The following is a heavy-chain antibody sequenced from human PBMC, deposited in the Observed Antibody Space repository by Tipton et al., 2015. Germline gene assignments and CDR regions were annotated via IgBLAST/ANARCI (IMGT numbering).Heavy chain of an antibody. J-gene: IGHJ6*02. CDR3: AREGGYCSGGSCYNRDYYYYGMDV. CDR1: GDSLSGYY. D-gene: IGHD2-15*01. Sequence: TLSLTCTVSGDSLSGYYWSWIRQPPGKGLEWIGYIHYDGSTNYNPSVKSRVTISVDTSQNQFSLKLTPVTAADTAVYYCAREGGYCSGGSCYNRDYYYYGMDVWGQGTTVTVSS. CDR2: IHYDGST. V-gene: IGHV4-59*12.